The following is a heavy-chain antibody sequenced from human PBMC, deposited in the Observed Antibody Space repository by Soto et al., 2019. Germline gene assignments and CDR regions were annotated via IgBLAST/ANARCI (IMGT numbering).Heavy chain of an antibody. CDR2: ISSSGSTI. V-gene: IGHV3-48*03. D-gene: IGHD6-19*01. CDR3: ARDTAYSSGWGVYYYYGMDV. J-gene: IGHJ6*02. Sequence: GGSLRLSCAASGFTFSSHAMTWVRQAPGKGLEWVSYISSSGSTIYYADSVKGRFTISRDNAKNSLYLQMNSLRAEDTAVYYCARDTAYSSGWGVYYYYGMDVWGQGTTVTAP. CDR1: GFTFSSHA.